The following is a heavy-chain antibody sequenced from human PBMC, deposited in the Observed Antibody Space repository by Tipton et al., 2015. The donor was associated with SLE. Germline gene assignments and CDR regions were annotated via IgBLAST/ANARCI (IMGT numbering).Heavy chain of an antibody. CDR3: AREFLNPVTTVHYYFDL. V-gene: IGHV4-4*07. D-gene: IGHD4-11*01. J-gene: IGHJ2*01. CDR1: GGSISSYY. Sequence: TLSLTCIVSGGSISSYYWSWIRQPAGGGLEWIGRIYTNEKTNYNPSLKSRVTMSVDTSKNHFSLKLISVTAADTAVYYCAREFLNPVTTVHYYFDLWGRGTLVTVSS. CDR2: IYTNEKT.